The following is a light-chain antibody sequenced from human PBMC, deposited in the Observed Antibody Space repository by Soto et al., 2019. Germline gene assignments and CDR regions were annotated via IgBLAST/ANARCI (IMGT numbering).Light chain of an antibody. J-gene: IGLJ1*01. Sequence: QSALTQSASVSGSPGQSITISCTGTSSDVGNSNYVSWYQQHPGKAPKLIIYEVSNRPSGVSNRFSGSKSGNTASLTFSGLQAEDEADYYCSSYISTSTLYVFGTGTKLTVL. CDR3: SSYISTSTLYV. V-gene: IGLV2-14*01. CDR1: SSDVGNSNY. CDR2: EVS.